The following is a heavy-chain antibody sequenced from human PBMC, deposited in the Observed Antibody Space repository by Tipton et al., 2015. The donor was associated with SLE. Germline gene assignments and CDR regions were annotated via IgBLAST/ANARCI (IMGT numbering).Heavy chain of an antibody. CDR3: ARGWERHFDY. V-gene: IGHV4-31*03. D-gene: IGHD1-26*01. Sequence: TLSLTCTVSGGSISSGGYYWSWIRQHPGKGLEWIGYIYYSGSTYYNPSLKSRVTISVDTSKHQFSLKLSSVTAADTAVYYCARGWERHFDYWGQGTLVTVSS. J-gene: IGHJ4*02. CDR2: IYYSGST. CDR1: GGSISSGGYY.